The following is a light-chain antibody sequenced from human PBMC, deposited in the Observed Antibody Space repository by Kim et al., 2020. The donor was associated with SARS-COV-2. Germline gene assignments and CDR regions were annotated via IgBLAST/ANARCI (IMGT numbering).Light chain of an antibody. V-gene: IGLV2-11*01. CDR1: SGDVGGYNY. CDR2: DVA. J-gene: IGLJ2*01. CDR3: CSYAGSYTHVV. Sequence: QSFTISCTGTSGDVGGYNYVSWYQQHPGKAPKLMIYDVAKRPSGVPARFSGSKSGNTASLTISGLQAEDEADYYCCSYAGSYTHVVFGGGTQLTVL.